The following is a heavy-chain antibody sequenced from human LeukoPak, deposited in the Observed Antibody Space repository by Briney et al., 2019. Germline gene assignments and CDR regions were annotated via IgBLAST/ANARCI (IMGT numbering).Heavy chain of an antibody. CDR3: ARDQGATDYYYYGMDV. V-gene: IGHV1-8*01. CDR1: GYTFTSYD. D-gene: IGHD5-24*01. Sequence: APVKVSCKASGYTFTSYDINWVRQATGQGLEWMGWMNPNSGNTGYAQKFQGRVTMTRNTSISTAYMELSSLRSEDTVVYYCARDQGATDYYYYGMDVWGQGTTVTVSS. CDR2: MNPNSGNT. J-gene: IGHJ6*02.